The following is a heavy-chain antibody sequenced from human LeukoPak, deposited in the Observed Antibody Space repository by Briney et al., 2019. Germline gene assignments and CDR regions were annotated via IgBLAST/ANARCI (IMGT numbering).Heavy chain of an antibody. V-gene: IGHV3-23*01. J-gene: IGHJ4*02. CDR1: GNYW. Sequence: GGSLRLSCAASGNYWMHWVRQAPGKGLEWVSSISGSGTNTYYADSVKGRLTISRDTSKNTLYLQMNSLRAEDTAVYHCAKFDYGDYWGQGTLVTVSS. CDR2: ISGSGTNT. CDR3: AKFDYGDY. D-gene: IGHD3-16*01.